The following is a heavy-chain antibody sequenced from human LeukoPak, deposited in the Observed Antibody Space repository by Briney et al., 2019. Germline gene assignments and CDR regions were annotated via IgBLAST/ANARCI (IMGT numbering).Heavy chain of an antibody. CDR2: IYYSGST. J-gene: IGHJ6*03. CDR3: AREVRITIFGVPYMDV. D-gene: IGHD3-3*01. Sequence: SETLSLTCTVSGGSISSSSYFWGWIRQPPGKGLEWIGSIYYSGSTYYNPSLKSRVTISVDTSKNQFSLKLSSVTAADTAVYYCAREVRITIFGVPYMDVWGKGTTVTVSS. CDR1: GGSISSSSYF. V-gene: IGHV4-39*07.